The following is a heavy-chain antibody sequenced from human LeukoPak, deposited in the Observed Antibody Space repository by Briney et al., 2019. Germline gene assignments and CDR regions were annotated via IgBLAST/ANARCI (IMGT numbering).Heavy chain of an antibody. V-gene: IGHV4-34*01. D-gene: IGHD2-2*01. CDR1: GGSFSGYY. CDR3: ARGSSTSRRFDY. J-gene: IGHJ4*02. CDR2: INHSGST. Sequence: SETLSLTCAVYGGSFSGYYWSWIRQPPGKGLEWIGEINHSGSTYYNPSLKSRVTISVDTSKNQFSLKLSSVTAADTAVYYCARGSSTSRRFDYWGQGTLVTVSS.